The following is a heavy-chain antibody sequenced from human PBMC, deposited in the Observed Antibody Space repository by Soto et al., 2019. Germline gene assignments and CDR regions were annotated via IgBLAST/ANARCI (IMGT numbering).Heavy chain of an antibody. D-gene: IGHD6-19*01. CDR2: INPNSGGT. V-gene: IGHV1-2*02. CDR1: GYTLTGYY. J-gene: IGHJ4*02. Sequence: ASVKVSCKASGYTLTGYYMHWVRQAPGQGLEWMGWINPNSGGTNYAQKFQGRVTMTRDTSISTAYMELSRLRSGDTAVYYCASGIAVAFLFDYWGQGTLVTVSS. CDR3: ASGIAVAFLFDY.